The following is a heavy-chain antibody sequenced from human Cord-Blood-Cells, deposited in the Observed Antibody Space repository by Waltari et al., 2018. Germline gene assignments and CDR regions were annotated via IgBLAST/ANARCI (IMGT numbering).Heavy chain of an antibody. Sequence: QVQLQQWGAGLLKPSETLSLTCAVSGGSFSGYYWSWIRQPPGKGLEWIGEINHSGSTNYNPSRKSRVTISVDTSKNQYSLKLRSVTAADTAEYYCARGDGEIVGVPAAMIFDYWGQGTLVTVSS. CDR2: INHSGST. J-gene: IGHJ4*02. CDR3: ARGDGEIVGVPAAMIFDY. V-gene: IGHV4-34*01. CDR1: GGSFSGYY. D-gene: IGHD2-2*01.